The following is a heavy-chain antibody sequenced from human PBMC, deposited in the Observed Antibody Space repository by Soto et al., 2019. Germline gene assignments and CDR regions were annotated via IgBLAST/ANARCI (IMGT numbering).Heavy chain of an antibody. CDR1: GFTFSSYA. D-gene: IGHD3-10*01. CDR2: ISGSGGST. J-gene: IGHJ6*03. Sequence: GGSLRLSCAASGFTFSSYAMSWVRQAPGKGLEWVSAISGSGGSTYYADSVKGRFTISRDNSKNTLYLKMNSLRAEDTAVYYCAKTQLGREGVRGGRNMDVWGKGTTVTVSS. V-gene: IGHV3-23*01. CDR3: AKTQLGREGVRGGRNMDV.